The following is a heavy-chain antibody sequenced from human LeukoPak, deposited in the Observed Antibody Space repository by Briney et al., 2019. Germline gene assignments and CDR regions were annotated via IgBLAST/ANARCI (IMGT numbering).Heavy chain of an antibody. CDR2: IIPILGIA. CDR3: ARDWTPGRSGYFWAFDY. D-gene: IGHD3-3*01. CDR1: GGTFSSYT. Sequence: SVKVSCKASGGTFSSYTISWVRQAPGQGLEWMGRIIPILGIANYAQKFQGRVTITADKSTSTAYMELSSLRSEDTAVYYCARDWTPGRSGYFWAFDYWGQGTLVTVPS. J-gene: IGHJ4*02. V-gene: IGHV1-69*04.